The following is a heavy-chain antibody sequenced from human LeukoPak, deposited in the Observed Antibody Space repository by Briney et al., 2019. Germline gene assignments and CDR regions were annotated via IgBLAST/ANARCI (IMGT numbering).Heavy chain of an antibody. CDR1: GYSISSGYF. J-gene: IGHJ4*02. Sequence: SETLSLTCTVSGYSISSGYFWGWMRQPPGKGLEWIGSIYQSETAHYNPSLKSRVTISVDTSKNQFSLRLSSVNAADTAVYYCARDILATSIAAPYYWGQGTLVTVSS. V-gene: IGHV4-38-2*02. D-gene: IGHD6-13*01. CDR2: IYQSETA. CDR3: ARDILATSIAAPYY.